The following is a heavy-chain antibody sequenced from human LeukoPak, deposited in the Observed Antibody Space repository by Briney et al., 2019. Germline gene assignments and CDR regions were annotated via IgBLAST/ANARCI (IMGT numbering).Heavy chain of an antibody. CDR1: GGTFSSYA. Sequence: GSSVKVSCKASGGTFSSYAISWVRQVPGQGLEWMGGIIPIFGTANYAQKFQGRVTITTDESTSTAYMELSSLRSEDTAVYYCAREVLSDIRGSVYWGQGTLVTVSS. CDR2: IIPIFGTA. D-gene: IGHD2/OR15-2a*01. CDR3: AREVLSDIRGSVY. V-gene: IGHV1-69*05. J-gene: IGHJ4*02.